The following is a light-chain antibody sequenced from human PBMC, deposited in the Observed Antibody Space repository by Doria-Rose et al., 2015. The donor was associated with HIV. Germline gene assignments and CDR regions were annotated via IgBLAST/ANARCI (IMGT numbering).Light chain of an antibody. CDR2: DGS. CDR3: HQYGTSWT. J-gene: IGKJ1*01. V-gene: IGKV3-20*01. Sequence: EIVLTQYPGTLSLSPGERATLSCRASQSFSSTYLARYQQKPGQAPSLLIYDGSTRATGIPDRFSASGSGTDFTLTINRLEPEDFALYYCHQYGTSWTFGQGTKVEI. CDR1: QSFSSTY.